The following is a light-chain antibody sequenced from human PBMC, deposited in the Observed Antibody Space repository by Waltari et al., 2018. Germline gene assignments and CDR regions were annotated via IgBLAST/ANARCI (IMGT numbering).Light chain of an antibody. Sequence: DIVLTQSPATLSLSPGDTATLSCRASQSVGGYLAWYQQKPGQPPRLLIYDASNRATGVPARFRGSGSGTEFTLTISSLEAEDFAVYYCQQRSNWTPHTFGQGARLDIK. CDR3: QQRSNWTPHT. V-gene: IGKV3-11*01. J-gene: IGKJ2*01. CDR2: DAS. CDR1: QSVGGY.